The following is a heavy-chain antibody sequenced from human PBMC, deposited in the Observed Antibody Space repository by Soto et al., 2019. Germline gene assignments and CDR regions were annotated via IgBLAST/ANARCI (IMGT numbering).Heavy chain of an antibody. J-gene: IGHJ4*02. CDR1: AGTFSRYA. D-gene: IGHD5-18*01. CDR3: ARAEYVDTAIEIDY. V-gene: IGHV1-69*01. CDR2: IIPIFGTA. Sequence: QVQLVQSGAEVKKPGSSVKVSCKASAGTFSRYAISWVRQAPGHGLEWMGGIIPIFGTANYAQKFQGRVTITADESTSTDYMELSSLRSXDTAVYYCARAEYVDTAIEIDYWGQGTLVTVSS.